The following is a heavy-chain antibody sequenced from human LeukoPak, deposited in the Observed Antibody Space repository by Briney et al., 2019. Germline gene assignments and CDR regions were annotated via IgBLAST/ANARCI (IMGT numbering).Heavy chain of an antibody. V-gene: IGHV3-30-3*01. J-gene: IGHJ4*02. CDR2: ISYDGSNK. CDR1: GFTFSSYA. CDR3: AKGQEWELIGSYDY. D-gene: IGHD1-26*01. Sequence: GRSLRLSCAASGFTFSSYAMHWVRQAPGKGLEWVAVISYDGSNKYYADSVKGRFTISRDNSKNTLYLQMNSLRAEDTAVYYCAKGQEWELIGSYDYWGQGTLVTVSS.